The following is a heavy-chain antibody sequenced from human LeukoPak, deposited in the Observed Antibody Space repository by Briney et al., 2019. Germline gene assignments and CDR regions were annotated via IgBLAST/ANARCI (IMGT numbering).Heavy chain of an antibody. Sequence: SETLSLTCTVSGGSISSYYWSWIRQPPGKGLEWIGYIYYSGSTHYNPSLKSRVTISVDTSKNQFSLKLSSVTAADTAVYYCARLSMVRGVDYWGQGTLVTVSS. CDR3: ARLSMVRGVDY. J-gene: IGHJ4*02. CDR1: GGSISSYY. CDR2: IYYSGST. V-gene: IGHV4-59*12. D-gene: IGHD3-10*01.